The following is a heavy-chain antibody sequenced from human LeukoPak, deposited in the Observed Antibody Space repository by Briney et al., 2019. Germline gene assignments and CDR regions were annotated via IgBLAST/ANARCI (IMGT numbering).Heavy chain of an antibody. V-gene: IGHV1-46*01. CDR1: GYTFTSYY. J-gene: IGHJ6*03. Sequence: ASVKVSCKASGYTFTSYYMHWVRQAPGQGLEWMGIINRSGGSTSYAQKFQGRVTMTRDTSTSTVYMELSSLRSEDTAVYYCARGNPVDNCNWDYYYYMDVWGKGTTVTVSS. CDR2: INRSGGST. D-gene: IGHD1-1*01. CDR3: ARGNPVDNCNWDYYYYMDV.